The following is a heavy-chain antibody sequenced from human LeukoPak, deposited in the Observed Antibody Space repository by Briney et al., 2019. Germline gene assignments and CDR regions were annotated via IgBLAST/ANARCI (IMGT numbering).Heavy chain of an antibody. CDR3: ASIDLDS. Sequence: ASVKVSCKVSGYTLSELSIHWVRQAPGKGLEWMGGEDGEAIYAQKFQGRVTMTEDTSTDTAYMDLSSLISEDTAVYHCASIDLDSWGQGTLVTVSS. D-gene: IGHD3-22*01. J-gene: IGHJ4*02. CDR2: EDGEA. V-gene: IGHV1-24*01. CDR1: GYTLSELS.